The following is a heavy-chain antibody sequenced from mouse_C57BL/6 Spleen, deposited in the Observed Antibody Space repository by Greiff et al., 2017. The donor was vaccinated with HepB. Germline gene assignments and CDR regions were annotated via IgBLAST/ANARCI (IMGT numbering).Heavy chain of an antibody. CDR3: AEEDYYCKEGFAY. D-gene: IGHD2-1*01. CDR2: INPYNGDT. J-gene: IGHJ3*01. V-gene: IGHV1-20*01. Sequence: EVQLQQSGPELVKPGDSVKISCKASGYSFTGYFMNWVMQSHGKSLEWIGRINPYNGDTFYNQKFKGKATLTVDKSSSTAHMELRSLTSEDSVVYYCAEEDYYCKEGFAYWGQGTRVTVSA. CDR1: GYSFTGYF.